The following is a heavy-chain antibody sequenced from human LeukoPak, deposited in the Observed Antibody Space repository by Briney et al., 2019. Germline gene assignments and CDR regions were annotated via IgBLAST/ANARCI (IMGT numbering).Heavy chain of an antibody. V-gene: IGHV4-39*02. CDR3: AREMGVVTAHGIDV. Sequence: SETLSLTCIVSGGSISSISSNNYHWGWIRQPPGRGLEWIGSIYYSGSTYYNPSLKSRVTISVDTSKNQFSLKLSSVTAADTALYYCAREMGVVTAHGIDVWGQGTTVTVSS. CDR1: GGSISSISSNNYH. CDR2: IYYSGST. D-gene: IGHD4-23*01. J-gene: IGHJ6*02.